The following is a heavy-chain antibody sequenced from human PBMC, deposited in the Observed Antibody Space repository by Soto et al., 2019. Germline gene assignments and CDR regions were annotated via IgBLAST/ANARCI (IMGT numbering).Heavy chain of an antibody. D-gene: IGHD6-13*01. J-gene: IGHJ4*02. CDR1: GFTFSSYA. CDR3: AKDQSSWYEKFDY. V-gene: IGHV3-23*01. CDR2: ISGSGGST. Sequence: EVPLLESGGGLVQPGGSLRLSCAASGFTFSSYAMSWVRQAPGKGLEWVSAISGSGGSTYYADSVKGRFTISRDNSKNTLYLQMNSLRAEDTAVYYCAKDQSSWYEKFDYWGQGTLVTVSS.